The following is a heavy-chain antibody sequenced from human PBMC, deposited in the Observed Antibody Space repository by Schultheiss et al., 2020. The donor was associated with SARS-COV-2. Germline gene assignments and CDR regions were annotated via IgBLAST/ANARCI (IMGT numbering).Heavy chain of an antibody. V-gene: IGHV3-7*03. J-gene: IGHJ4*02. Sequence: GESLKISCAASGLTFSNYAFHWVRQAPGKGLEWVANIKQDGSVEHYVDSVRGRFIISRDNAKNSLYLQMNSMRVEDTAVYYCAKEGEEMGTSWGQGTLVTVSS. D-gene: IGHD5-24*01. CDR1: GLTFSNYA. CDR3: AKEGEEMGTS. CDR2: IKQDGSVE.